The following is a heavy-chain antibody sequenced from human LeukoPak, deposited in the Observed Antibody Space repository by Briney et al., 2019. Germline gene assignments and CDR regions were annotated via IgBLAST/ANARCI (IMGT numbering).Heavy chain of an antibody. J-gene: IGHJ5*02. CDR3: ARDPYYAGSSDP. V-gene: IGHV3-23*03. CDR2: IYTDGST. Sequence: GGPLRLSCAASGFTFSSYAMSWVRQAPGKGLECVSVIYTDGSTYYADSVKGRFTISRDSSKNTLYLQMNSLRAEDTAVYYCARDPYYAGSSDPWGQGTLVTVSS. CDR1: GFTFSSYA. D-gene: IGHD3-3*01.